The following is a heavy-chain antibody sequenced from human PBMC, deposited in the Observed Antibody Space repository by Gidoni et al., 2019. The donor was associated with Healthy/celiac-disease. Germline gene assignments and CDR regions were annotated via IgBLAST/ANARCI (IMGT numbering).Heavy chain of an antibody. CDR1: RFTFSSYG. V-gene: IGHV3-33*01. D-gene: IGHD3-3*01. J-gene: IGHJ2*01. Sequence: QVQLVESGGGVVQPGRSLRLSCAASRFTFSSYGMHWVRQAPGKGLEWVAVIWYDGSNKYYADSVKGRFTISRDNSKNTLYLQMNSLRAEDTAVYYCARDGGGRITIFGVVQWYFDLWGRGTLVTVSS. CDR2: IWYDGSNK. CDR3: ARDGGGRITIFGVVQWYFDL.